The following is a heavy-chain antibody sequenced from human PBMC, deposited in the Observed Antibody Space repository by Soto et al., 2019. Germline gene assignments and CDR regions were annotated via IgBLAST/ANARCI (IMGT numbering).Heavy chain of an antibody. Sequence: SETLSLTCAVSGGSISSGGYSWSWIRQPPGKGLEWIGYIYHSGSTYYNPSLKSRVTISVDRSKNQFSLKLSSVTAADTAVYYCARGAVSVPETYCTNGVCPWYFDYWAQGTLVTVSS. V-gene: IGHV4-30-2*01. CDR1: GGSISSGGYS. J-gene: IGHJ4*02. CDR2: IYHSGST. CDR3: ARGAVSVPETYCTNGVCPWYFDY. D-gene: IGHD2-8*01.